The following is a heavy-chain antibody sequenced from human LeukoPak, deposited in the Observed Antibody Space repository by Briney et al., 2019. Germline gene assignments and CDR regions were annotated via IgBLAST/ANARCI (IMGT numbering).Heavy chain of an antibody. CDR3: ARFKAGLLL. CDR1: GHKLTHSI. J-gene: IGHJ4*02. V-gene: IGHV1-2*02. CDR2: INPENGAT. Sequence: ASVKVSCRGCGHKLTHSIIHGLPGPPGHELEWMGSINPENGATKYIDTLKARVTMTSDSSISTAYMELRSLESDDTAVYYCARFKAGLLLWGQGALISVSS.